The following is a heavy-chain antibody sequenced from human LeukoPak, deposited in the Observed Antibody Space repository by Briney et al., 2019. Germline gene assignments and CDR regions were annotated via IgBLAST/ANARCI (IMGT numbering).Heavy chain of an antibody. CDR2: TGNYNGNR. V-gene: IGHV1-18*01. CDR1: GHTFRDYG. J-gene: IGHJ5*02. Sequence: ASGKVSCKTSGHTFRDYGITLVRHAPGQGLGLKGGTGNYNGNREYAQEIEGRVTMTRDTSTSTASIELRSLTSDDTAFYYCARVTMVTTSPWSWGPKKIGQEVTWHDPWGQGTLVTVSS. D-gene: IGHD4/OR15-4a*01. CDR3: ARVTMVTTSPWSWGPKKIGQEVTWHDP.